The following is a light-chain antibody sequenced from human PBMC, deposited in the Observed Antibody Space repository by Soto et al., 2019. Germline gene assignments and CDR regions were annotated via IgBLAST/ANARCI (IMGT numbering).Light chain of an antibody. V-gene: IGKV3-20*01. J-gene: IGKJ1*01. Sequence: EIVLTHSPGTLSLSPGERATLSCRASQSVSSNFVAWYQHKPGQAPRLLIYDTSSRASDIPDRFSGSGSGTDFTLTISRLEPEDFAVYFCQQYGSSPTFGQGTKVDIK. CDR1: QSVSSNF. CDR3: QQYGSSPT. CDR2: DTS.